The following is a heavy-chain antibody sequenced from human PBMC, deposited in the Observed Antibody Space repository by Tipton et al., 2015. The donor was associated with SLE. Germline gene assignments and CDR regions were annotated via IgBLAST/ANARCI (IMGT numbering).Heavy chain of an antibody. CDR3: AKEISDGGIRYFDL. V-gene: IGHV3-33*03. D-gene: IGHD3-16*01. J-gene: IGHJ2*01. Sequence: SLRLSCAASGFTFSSYGMHWVRQAPGKGLEWVAVIWYDGSNKYYADSVKGRFTISRDNAKNSLYLQMNSLRAEDTALYYCAKEISDGGIRYFDLWGRGTLVTVSS. CDR2: IWYDGSNK. CDR1: GFTFSSYG.